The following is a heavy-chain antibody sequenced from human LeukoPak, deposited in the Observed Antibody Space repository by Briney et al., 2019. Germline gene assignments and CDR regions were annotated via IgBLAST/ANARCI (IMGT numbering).Heavy chain of an antibody. CDR3: ARGRTWNYSWFDP. D-gene: IGHD1-1*01. V-gene: IGHV4-34*01. Sequence: SETLSLTCAVSGGSFSGYYWNWIRQPPGKGLEWIGEINHSGSTTYNPSLKSRVTISVDTSKNQFSLNLSSVTAADTSVYYCARGRTWNYSWFDPWGQGTLVTVSS. CDR2: INHSGST. J-gene: IGHJ5*02. CDR1: GGSFSGYY.